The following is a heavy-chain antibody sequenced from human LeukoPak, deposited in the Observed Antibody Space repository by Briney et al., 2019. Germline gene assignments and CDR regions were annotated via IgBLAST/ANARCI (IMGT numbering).Heavy chain of an antibody. Sequence: SETLSLTCAVYGGSFSGYYWSWIRQPPGKGLEWIGEINHSGSTNYNPSLKSRVTISVDTSKNQFSLKPSSVTAADTAVYYCARGVYGSGTFSRFGWFDPWGQGTLVTVSS. CDR2: INHSGST. V-gene: IGHV4-34*01. D-gene: IGHD3-10*01. CDR1: GGSFSGYY. CDR3: ARGVYGSGTFSRFGWFDP. J-gene: IGHJ5*02.